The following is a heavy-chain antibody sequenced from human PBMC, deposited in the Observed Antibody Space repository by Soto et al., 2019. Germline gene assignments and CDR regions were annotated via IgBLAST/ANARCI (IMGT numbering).Heavy chain of an antibody. Sequence: PGGSLRLSCAASGFTVSSNYRSWVRQAPGKGLEWVSVIYSGGRTYYADSVKGRFTISRDNSKNTVYLQVNSLRAEDTAVYYCARDRGGGDAYFDYWGQGTLVTVSS. CDR3: ARDRGGGDAYFDY. V-gene: IGHV3-53*01. J-gene: IGHJ4*02. CDR1: GFTVSSNY. D-gene: IGHD2-21*02. CDR2: IYSGGRT.